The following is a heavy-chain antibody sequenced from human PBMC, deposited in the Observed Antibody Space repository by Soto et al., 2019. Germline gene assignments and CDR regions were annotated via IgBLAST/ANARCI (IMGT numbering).Heavy chain of an antibody. D-gene: IGHD5-18*01. CDR3: ARDLGYSYGNDYYHYGMDV. V-gene: IGHV3-30-3*01. Sequence: GGSLRLSCAASGFTFSSYAMHWVRQAPGKGLEWVAVISYDGSNKYYADSVKGRFTISRDNSKNTLYLQMNSLRAEDTAVYYCARDLGYSYGNDYYHYGMDVWGQGTTVTLSS. CDR1: GFTFSSYA. CDR2: ISYDGSNK. J-gene: IGHJ6*02.